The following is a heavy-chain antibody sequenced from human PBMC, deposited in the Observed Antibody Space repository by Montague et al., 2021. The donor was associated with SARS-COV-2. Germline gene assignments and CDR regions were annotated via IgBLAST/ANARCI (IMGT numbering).Heavy chain of an antibody. CDR2: INHSGST. CDR3: ARGAPTISMIVVVITGAGWYFDL. Sequence: SETLSLTCAVHGGSFSGYYWSWIRQPPGKGLEWIGEINHSGSTNYNPSFKSRVTISVDTSKNQFSLKLSSVTAADTAVYYCARGAPTISMIVVVITGAGWYFDLWGRGTLVTVSS. V-gene: IGHV4-34*01. J-gene: IGHJ2*01. D-gene: IGHD3-22*01. CDR1: GGSFSGYY.